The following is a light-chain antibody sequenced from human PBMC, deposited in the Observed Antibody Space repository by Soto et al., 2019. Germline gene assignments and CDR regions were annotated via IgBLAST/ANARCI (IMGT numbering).Light chain of an antibody. CDR1: QSVGSW. Sequence: DIQMTQSPSTLSASVGDRVTITCRASQSVGSWLAWYQQKPGKAPKLLIYDVSTLESGVPSRFSGSGSGTEFTLTISSLQPDDFAVYYCQQFSSYWTFGQGTKVDIK. J-gene: IGKJ1*01. CDR3: QQFSSYWT. CDR2: DVS. V-gene: IGKV1-5*01.